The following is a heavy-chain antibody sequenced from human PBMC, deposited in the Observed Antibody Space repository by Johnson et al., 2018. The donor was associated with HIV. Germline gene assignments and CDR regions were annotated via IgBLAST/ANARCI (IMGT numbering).Heavy chain of an antibody. D-gene: IGHD4-17*01. CDR3: AREVDYAVNTQHLDAFDI. Sequence: QMLLVESGGGLVQPGGSLRLSCDDYVMGWVRQVPGKGLEWVAVISYDGSNKYYADSVKGRFTISRDNSKNTLYLQMNSLRAEDTAVYYCAREVDYAVNTQHLDAFDIWGQGTMVTVSS. V-gene: IGHV3-30*14. CDR2: ISYDGSNK. CDR1: V. J-gene: IGHJ3*02.